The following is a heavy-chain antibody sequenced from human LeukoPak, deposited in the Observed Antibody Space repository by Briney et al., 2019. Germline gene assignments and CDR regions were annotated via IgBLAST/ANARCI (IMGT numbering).Heavy chain of an antibody. J-gene: IGHJ4*02. CDR1: GFPFIEYS. CDR2: IGIDSGNT. CDR3: ARDGYSSSWYVGAHDY. Sequence: GGSLRLSCTASGFPFIEYSMNWVRQAPGKGLEWISYIGIDSGNTKYADSVRGRFTISADKAKNSLYLQMNSLRVEDTAVYYCARDGYSSSWYVGAHDYWGQGTLVTVSS. V-gene: IGHV3-48*01. D-gene: IGHD6-13*01.